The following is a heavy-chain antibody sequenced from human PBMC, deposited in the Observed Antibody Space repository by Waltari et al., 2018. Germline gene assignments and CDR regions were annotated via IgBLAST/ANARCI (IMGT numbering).Heavy chain of an antibody. V-gene: IGHV4-39*01. D-gene: IGHD3-9*01. CDR2: IYYSGST. J-gene: IGHJ4*02. CDR3: ASGANSIWTGYYKPFDY. CDR1: GGSISSSSYY. Sequence: QLQLQESGPGLVKPSETLSLTCTVSGGSISSSSYYWGWIRQPPGKGLEWIGSIYYSGSTYYKPTLKSRCTISVDTAKNQFSLKLSSVTAADTAVYYCASGANSIWTGYYKPFDYWGQGTLVTVSS.